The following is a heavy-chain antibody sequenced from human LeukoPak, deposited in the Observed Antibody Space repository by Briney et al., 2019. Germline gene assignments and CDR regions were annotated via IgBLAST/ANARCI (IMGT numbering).Heavy chain of an antibody. CDR3: ARVLGFLPSSTRFGAGTFDI. D-gene: IGHD6-13*01. V-gene: IGHV1-18*01. CDR2: ISAYNGNT. J-gene: IGHJ3*02. CDR1: GYTFTSYG. Sequence: ASVKVSCKASGYTFTSYGITWVRQAPGQGLEWMGWISAYNGNTDYAQKFQGRVTMTTDTSTSTAYMELRSLRSDDTAVHYCARVLGFLPSSTRFGAGTFDIWGQGTMVIVSS.